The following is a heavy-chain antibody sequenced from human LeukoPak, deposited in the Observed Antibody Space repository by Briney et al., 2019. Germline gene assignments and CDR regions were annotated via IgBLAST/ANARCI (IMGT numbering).Heavy chain of an antibody. D-gene: IGHD3-22*01. CDR1: GFIFNNYG. CDR2: ISNDGGGT. Sequence: GGSLRLSCAASGFIFNNYGLIWVRQAPGKGLEWVSAISNDGGGTNYADFVKGRFTISRDNSKNTLFLQMNSLRAEDTALYYCAKGSSGYFVDLWGQGTMVTVSS. J-gene: IGHJ3*01. CDR3: AKGSSGYFVDL. V-gene: IGHV3-23*01.